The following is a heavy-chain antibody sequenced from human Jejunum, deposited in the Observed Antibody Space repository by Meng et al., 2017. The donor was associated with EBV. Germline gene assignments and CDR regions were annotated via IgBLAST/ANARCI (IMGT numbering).Heavy chain of an antibody. J-gene: IGHJ4*01. CDR1: GDTFSNYA. V-gene: IGHV1-69*06. D-gene: IGHD3-16*01. Sequence: QVQLVQSGDEVKKPGASVKVSCKASGDTFSNYAIRWVRQAPGQGLEWMGGVIPIFGTANYAQKFQGRVTMTADTSTSTAYIELRSLRSDDTAVYYCARSFGGIVVEYFDYWGHGTLVTVSS. CDR2: VIPIFGTA. CDR3: ARSFGGIVVEYFDY.